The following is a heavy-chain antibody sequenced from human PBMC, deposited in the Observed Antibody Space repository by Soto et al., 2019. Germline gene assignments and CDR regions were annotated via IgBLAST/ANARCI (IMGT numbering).Heavy chain of an antibody. CDR2: IVPVFGKA. CDR3: ARDGTLYDSSAYYYVY. D-gene: IGHD3-22*01. Sequence: ASVKVSCKASGGTFSRSAINWVRQAPGQGLEWMGGIVPVFGKANYAQKFQGRVTITADESTSTGYMELRSLTSEDTAVYYCARDGTLYDSSAYYYVYWGQGTLVTV. V-gene: IGHV1-69*13. CDR1: GGTFSRSA. J-gene: IGHJ4*02.